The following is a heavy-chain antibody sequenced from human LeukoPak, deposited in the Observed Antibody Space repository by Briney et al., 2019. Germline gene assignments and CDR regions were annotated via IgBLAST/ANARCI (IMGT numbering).Heavy chain of an antibody. CDR3: ARDASGYPGDYYYYYMDV. V-gene: IGHV4-31*03. CDR1: GGSISRGGYY. Sequence: SETLSLTCTVSGGSISRGGYYWSWIRQHPGKGLEWIGYIHYSGSTYYNSSLKSRVTISVDTYKNQFSLNLSSVTAADTAVYYCARDASGYPGDYYYYYMDVWGKGTTVTVSS. CDR2: IHYSGST. J-gene: IGHJ6*03. D-gene: IGHD3-3*01.